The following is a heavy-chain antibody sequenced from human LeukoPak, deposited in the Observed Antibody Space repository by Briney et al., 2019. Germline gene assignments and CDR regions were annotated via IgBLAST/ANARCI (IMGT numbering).Heavy chain of an antibody. D-gene: IGHD4-17*01. CDR2: LSGSGSST. Sequence: GGSLRLSCAPSGFPFTNYAMSWVRQAPGKGLEWVSALSGSGSSTYYAASVKGRFTISRDTSNNTLYLQMSSLRVEDTALYYCAKAPLRFLDHYYYIDVWGKGTTVTV. CDR3: AKAPLRFLDHYYYIDV. CDR1: GFPFTNYA. V-gene: IGHV3-23*01. J-gene: IGHJ6*03.